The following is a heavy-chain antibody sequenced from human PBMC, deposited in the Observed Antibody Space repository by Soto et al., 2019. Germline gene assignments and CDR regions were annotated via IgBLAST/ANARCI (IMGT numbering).Heavy chain of an antibody. CDR1: GLTFSSYW. V-gene: IGHV3-74*01. D-gene: IGHD3-9*01. CDR3: ARDRYFDP. Sequence: GGSLRLCSAACGLTFSSYWMHWVRQPPGKGLVWVSRINSDGSSTSYADSVKGRFTISRDNAKNTLYLQMNSLRAEDTAVYYSARDRYFDPRGQGTMVTV. J-gene: IGHJ3*01. CDR2: INSDGSST.